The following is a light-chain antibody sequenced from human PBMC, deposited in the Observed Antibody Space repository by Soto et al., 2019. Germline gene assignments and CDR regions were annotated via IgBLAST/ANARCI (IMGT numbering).Light chain of an antibody. Sequence: QSVLTQPASVSGSPGQSITISCTGTSRDIGFFNYVSWYQQFPGNAPKLIIFEVTNRPSGVSNRFSASKSGNTASLTISGLQAEDGADYYCSSYTTRSTYAFGTGNKVTVL. CDR3: SSYTTRSTYA. J-gene: IGLJ1*01. CDR1: SRDIGFFNY. V-gene: IGLV2-14*01. CDR2: EVT.